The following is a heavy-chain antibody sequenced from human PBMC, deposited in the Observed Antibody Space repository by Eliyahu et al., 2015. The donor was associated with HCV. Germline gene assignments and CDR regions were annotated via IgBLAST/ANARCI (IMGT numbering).Heavy chain of an antibody. CDR2: IHYSGST. J-gene: IGHJ5*02. CDR1: XGSXTXYY. D-gene: IGHD6-19*01. V-gene: IGHV4-59*01. CDR3: ASGGGGIAVAGTGGWFDP. Sequence: QVQLQESGPGLVKPSETLSXTCTVSXGSXTXYYWSWIRQPPGKGLEWIGYIHYSGSTNYNPSLKSRVTISVDTSKNQFSLXLTSVTAADTAVYYCASGGGGIAVAGTGGWFDPWGQGTLVTVSS.